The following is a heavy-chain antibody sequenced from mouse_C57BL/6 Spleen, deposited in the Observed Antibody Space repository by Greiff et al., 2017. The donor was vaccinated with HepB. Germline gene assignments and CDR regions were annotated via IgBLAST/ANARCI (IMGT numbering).Heavy chain of an antibody. V-gene: IGHV1-82*01. CDR1: GYAFSSSW. J-gene: IGHJ3*01. CDR2: IYPGDGDT. CDR3: ASGSNYGSSYVAY. Sequence: QVQLQQSGPELVKPGASVKISCKASGYAFSSSWMNWVKQRPGKGLEWIGRIYPGDGDTNYNGKFKGKATLTADKSSSTAYMQLSSLTSEDSAVYFCASGSNYGSSYVAYWGQGTLVTVSA. D-gene: IGHD1-1*01.